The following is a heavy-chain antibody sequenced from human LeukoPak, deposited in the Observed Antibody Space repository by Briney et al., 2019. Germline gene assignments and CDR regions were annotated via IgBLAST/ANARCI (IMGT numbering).Heavy chain of an antibody. Sequence: SETLSLTCTVSGGSINSYYWSWIRQPPGKGLEWIGDIHYTGSKRYNPSLKSRVTISVDTSKSQFSLKLSSVTAADTAVYYCARRLSRSTSTSFDYWGQGTLVSVSS. V-gene: IGHV4-59*08. CDR3: ARRLSRSTSTSFDY. CDR2: IHYTGSK. D-gene: IGHD3-10*01. CDR1: GGSINSYY. J-gene: IGHJ4*02.